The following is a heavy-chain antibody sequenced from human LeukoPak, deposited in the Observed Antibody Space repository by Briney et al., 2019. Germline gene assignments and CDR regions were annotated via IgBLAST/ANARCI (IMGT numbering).Heavy chain of an antibody. V-gene: IGHV1-69*13. J-gene: IGHJ3*02. CDR1: GGTFSSYA. CDR2: IIPIFGTA. Sequence: GASVKVSCKASGGTFSSYAISWVRQAPGQGLEWMGGIIPIFGTANYAQKFQGRVTITADESTSTAYMELSSLRSEDTAVYYCASPTTTVTTYDAFGIWGQGTMVTVSS. D-gene: IGHD4-17*01. CDR3: ASPTTTVTTYDAFGI.